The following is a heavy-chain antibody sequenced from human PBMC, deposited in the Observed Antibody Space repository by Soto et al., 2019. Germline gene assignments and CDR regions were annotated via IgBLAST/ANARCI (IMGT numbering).Heavy chain of an antibody. D-gene: IGHD2-15*01. V-gene: IGHV1-3*01. CDR2: INAGNGNT. Sequence: ASVKLSCKDSGYTFTSYAMHWVRQAPGQRLEWMGWINAGNGNTKYSQKFQGRVTITRDTSASTAYMELSSLRSEDTAVYYCARSPVLLGLDPWGQGTLVTVSS. J-gene: IGHJ5*02. CDR1: GYTFTSYA. CDR3: ARSPVLLGLDP.